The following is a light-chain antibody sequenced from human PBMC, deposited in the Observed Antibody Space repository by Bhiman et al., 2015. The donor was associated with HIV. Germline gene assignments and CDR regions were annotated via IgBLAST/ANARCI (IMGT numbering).Light chain of an antibody. Sequence: QSVLTQPPSVSGAPGQRVTISCTGSSSNIGAGYEVHWYQQLPGTAPKLLIYANVNRPSGVPDRFSGSKSGTSSSLAITGLQAEDEADYYCAAWDDSLNGLVFGGGTKLTVL. CDR2: ANV. J-gene: IGLJ3*02. CDR3: AAWDDSLNGLV. CDR1: SSNIGAGYE. V-gene: IGLV1-40*01.